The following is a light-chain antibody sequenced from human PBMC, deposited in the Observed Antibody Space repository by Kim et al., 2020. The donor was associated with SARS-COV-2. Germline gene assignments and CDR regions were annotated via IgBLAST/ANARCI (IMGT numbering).Light chain of an antibody. CDR2: DVS. V-gene: IGLV2-11*01. CDR1: SSDVGGYNY. J-gene: IGLJ3*02. CDR3: CSYAGTWV. Sequence: SPGQSVTISCTGTSSDVGGYNYISWYQHHPGRAPKLMIYDVSKRPSRVPDRFSGSKSGNTASLTISGLQAEDEADYYCCSYAGTWVFGGGTQLTVL.